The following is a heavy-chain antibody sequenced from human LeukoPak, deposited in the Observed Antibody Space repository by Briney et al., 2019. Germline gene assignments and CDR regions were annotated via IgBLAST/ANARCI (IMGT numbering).Heavy chain of an antibody. J-gene: IGHJ4*02. CDR3: AKVRVASAGTREFGIDY. CDR2: ISYDGSNK. V-gene: IGHV3-30*18. Sequence: PGGSLRLSCAASGFTFSSYGMHWVRQAPGKGLEWVAVISYDGSNKYYADSVKGRCTISRDNSKNTLYLQMNSLRAEDTAVYYCAKVRVASAGTREFGIDYWGQGTLVTVSS. CDR1: GFTFSSYG. D-gene: IGHD1-1*01.